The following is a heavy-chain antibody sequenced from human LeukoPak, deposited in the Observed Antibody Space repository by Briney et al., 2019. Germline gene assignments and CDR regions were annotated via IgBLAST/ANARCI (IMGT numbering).Heavy chain of an antibody. CDR1: GGSISSSSYY. D-gene: IGHD3-16*01. Sequence: SETLSLTCTVSGGSISSSSYYWGWIRQPPGKGLEWIGGIYYSGSTYYNPSLKSRVTISLDTSKNQFSLKLSTVTAADTAVYYCARQGFGSSYFDYWGQGTLVTVSS. V-gene: IGHV4-39*07. CDR2: IYYSGST. J-gene: IGHJ4*02. CDR3: ARQGFGSSYFDY.